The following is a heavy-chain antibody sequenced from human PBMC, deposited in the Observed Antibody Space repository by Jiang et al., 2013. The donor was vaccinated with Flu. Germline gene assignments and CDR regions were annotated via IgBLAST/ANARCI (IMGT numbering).Heavy chain of an antibody. CDR1: GGSMSYYY. CDR3: ARARNDYGDSRTGLDI. Sequence: LLKPSETLSLTCSISGGSMSYYYWNWIRQPPGKGLEWIGYISHSGSNNRNPSLESRVNISVDASSNQFSLKLDSVTAADTAVYYCARARNDYGDSRTGLDIWGQGILVTVSS. V-gene: IGHV4-59*01. J-gene: IGHJ4*02. CDR2: ISHSGSN. D-gene: IGHD4-17*01.